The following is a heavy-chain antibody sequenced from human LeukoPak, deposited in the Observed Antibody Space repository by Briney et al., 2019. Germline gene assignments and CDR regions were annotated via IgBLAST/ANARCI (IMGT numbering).Heavy chain of an antibody. CDR1: GFTFSSYA. CDR2: ILGRGGST. Sequence: GGSLRLSCAASGFTFSSYAMSWVRPAPGKGLEWVSAILGRGGSTSYANSVKGRFTISRDSSKNTRYLQMNSLRAEDTAVYYCAKGSHSVLVVTEWGQGTLVTVSS. V-gene: IGHV3-23*01. CDR3: AKGSHSVLVVTE. J-gene: IGHJ4*02. D-gene: IGHD3-22*01.